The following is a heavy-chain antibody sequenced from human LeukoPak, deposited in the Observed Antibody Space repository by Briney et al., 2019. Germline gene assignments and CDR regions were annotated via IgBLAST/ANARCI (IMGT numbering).Heavy chain of an antibody. D-gene: IGHD1-26*01. V-gene: IGHV3-23*01. Sequence: GGSLRLSCAASEFTFSNYAMNWVRQAPGKGLEWVSFISNTGGDIYYAGSVKGRFTISRDISKNTLFLQMNSLRVEDTAVYYCAKGGSSESNWYFDLWGRGTLVTVSS. CDR2: ISNTGGDI. J-gene: IGHJ2*01. CDR3: AKGGSSESNWYFDL. CDR1: EFTFSNYA.